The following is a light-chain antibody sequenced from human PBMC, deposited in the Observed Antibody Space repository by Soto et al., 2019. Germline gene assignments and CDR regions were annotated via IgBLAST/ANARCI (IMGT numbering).Light chain of an antibody. V-gene: IGLV2-14*01. J-gene: IGLJ1*01. Sequence: QSALTQPASVSGSPGQSITISCTGTSSDVGGYNYVSWYQQHPGKAPKLMIYEVSNRPSGVSNRFSGSKSGNTASLTISGLQAEDEADYYCQSYDRGLTAYVFGTGTKVTVL. CDR1: SSDVGGYNY. CDR2: EVS. CDR3: QSYDRGLTAYV.